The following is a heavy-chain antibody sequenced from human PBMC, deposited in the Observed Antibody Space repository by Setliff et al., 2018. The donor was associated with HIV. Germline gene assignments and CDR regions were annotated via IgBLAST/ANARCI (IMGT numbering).Heavy chain of an antibody. CDR2: IYYSGGT. D-gene: IGHD2-8*01. CDR1: GGSISSGGYY. V-gene: IGHV4-31*03. J-gene: IGHJ3*02. Sequence: SETLSLTCTVSGGSISSGGYYWSWIRQHPGKGLEWIGYIYYSGGTYYNPSLKSRVTISLDTSRTQFSLRLSSVTAADTAVYYCARHSPNVGVRGDAFDIWGQGTVVTVSS. CDR3: ARHSPNVGVRGDAFDI.